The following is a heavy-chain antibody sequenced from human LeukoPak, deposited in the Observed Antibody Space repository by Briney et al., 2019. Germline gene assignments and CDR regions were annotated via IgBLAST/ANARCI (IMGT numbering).Heavy chain of an antibody. V-gene: IGHV3-66*02. CDR1: GFTVSSNY. Sequence: GGSLRLSCAASGFTVSSNYMSWVRQAPGKGLEWVSVIYSGGSTYYADSVKGRFTISRDNSKKTLYLQMNSLRAEDTAVYYCARAVGARAYFDYWGQGTLVTVSS. CDR2: IYSGGST. J-gene: IGHJ4*02. D-gene: IGHD1-26*01. CDR3: ARAVGARAYFDY.